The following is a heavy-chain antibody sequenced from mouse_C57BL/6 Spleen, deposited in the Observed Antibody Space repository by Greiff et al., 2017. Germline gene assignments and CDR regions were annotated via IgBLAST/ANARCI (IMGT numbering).Heavy chain of an antibody. Sequence: VQLQQSGAELVKPGASVKISCKASGYAFSSYWRNGVKQRPGKGLEGIGQIYPGDGDTNYNGKFKGKATLTADKSASTAYMQLSSLTSEDSAVYFCARDGGADYWGQGTTLTVSS. J-gene: IGHJ2*01. CDR1: GYAFSSYW. CDR2: IYPGDGDT. V-gene: IGHV1-80*01. CDR3: ARDGGADY.